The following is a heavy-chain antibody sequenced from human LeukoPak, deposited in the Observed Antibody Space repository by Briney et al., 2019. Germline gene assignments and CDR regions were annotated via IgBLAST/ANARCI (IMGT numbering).Heavy chain of an antibody. CDR1: GASIRRYY. J-gene: IGHJ4*02. D-gene: IGHD6-13*01. V-gene: IGHV4-4*07. CDR3: AKEGAAPGPDFDY. CDR2: IIPSGIT. Sequence: SETLSLPCTVSGASIRRYYWNWLRQPTGKGLEWIGRIIPSGITNYNPSLDSRVTMSVDTSKNKFSLNLKSVTAADTAVYYCAKEGAAPGPDFDYWGQGILVIVSS.